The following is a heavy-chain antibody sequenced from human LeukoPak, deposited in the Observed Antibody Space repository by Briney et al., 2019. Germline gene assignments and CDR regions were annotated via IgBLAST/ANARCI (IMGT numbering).Heavy chain of an antibody. D-gene: IGHD4-17*01. CDR1: GFTFSTNA. CDR3: AKTGSTVTALNWFDP. Sequence: GGSLRLSCVASGFTFSTNAMSWVRQAPGKGLEWVSGISRSGGSTYYADSVKGRFTISRDNSKNTLYLQMNSLRGEDTAVYYCAKTGSTVTALNWFDPWGQGTLVTVSS. CDR2: ISRSGGST. V-gene: IGHV3-23*01. J-gene: IGHJ5*02.